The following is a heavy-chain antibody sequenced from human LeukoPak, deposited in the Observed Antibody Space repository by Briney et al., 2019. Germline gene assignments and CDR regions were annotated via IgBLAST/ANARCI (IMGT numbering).Heavy chain of an antibody. CDR3: ARDGLLTEYFQH. V-gene: IGHV1-8*01. J-gene: IGHJ1*01. CDR2: MNPNSGAT. CDR1: GYTFTSYD. D-gene: IGHD1-26*01. Sequence: ASVKVSCKASGYTFTSYDFNWLRQATGQGPEWMGWMNPNSGATGYAQKFQGRVTMTRSASINTAYMELTDLRSEDTAVYYCARDGLLTEYFQHWGQGTLVTVSS.